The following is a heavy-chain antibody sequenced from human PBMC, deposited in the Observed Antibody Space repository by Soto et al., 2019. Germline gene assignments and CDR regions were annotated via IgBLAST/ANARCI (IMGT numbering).Heavy chain of an antibody. J-gene: IGHJ4*02. CDR3: AKVWSGSFFDY. D-gene: IGHD3-3*01. CDR2: ISDDGSNK. V-gene: IGHV3-30-3*01. Sequence: GGSLRLSCAASGFTFSSYAMHWVRQAPGKGLEWVAVISDDGSNKYYADSVKGRFTISRDNSKNTVYLQMNSLTAEDTAVFYCAKVWSGSFFDYWSQGTLVTVSS. CDR1: GFTFSSYA.